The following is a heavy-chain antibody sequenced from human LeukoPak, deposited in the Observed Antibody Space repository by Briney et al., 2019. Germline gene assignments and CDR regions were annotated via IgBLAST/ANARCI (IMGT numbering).Heavy chain of an antibody. V-gene: IGHV1-2*02. CDR3: EREKLDSSYSMDV. CDR1: GYTLTVYY. CDR2: INPNSGGT. J-gene: IGHJ6*03. D-gene: IGHD4-23*01. Sequence: ASVKVSRKASGYTLTVYYIYCVRRAPGQGLEWMGWINPNSGGTNHAQNFRGRVTMTPATPIHTPYMELRRPTSGDTTLYFCEREKLDSSYSMDVWGKGTTVTVSS.